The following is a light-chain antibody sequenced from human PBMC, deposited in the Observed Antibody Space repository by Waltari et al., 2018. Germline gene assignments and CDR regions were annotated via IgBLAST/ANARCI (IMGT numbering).Light chain of an antibody. CDR3: QQVNSFPAT. J-gene: IGKJ4*01. CDR2: GAS. V-gene: IGKV1-12*01. Sequence: DIQMTQSPSSVSAFVGDRVTITCRASQSISNWLAWYTQKPGKAPKLLIYGASDLHSGVPSRFSGSGAGTDFTLTISSLQAEDFATYYCQQVNSFPATFGGGTTVEIK. CDR1: QSISNW.